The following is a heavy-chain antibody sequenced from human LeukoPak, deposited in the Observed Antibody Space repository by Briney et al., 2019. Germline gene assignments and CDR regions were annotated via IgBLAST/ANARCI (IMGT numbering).Heavy chain of an antibody. CDR2: IYHSGST. J-gene: IGHJ4*02. V-gene: IGHV4-4*02. CDR1: GVSISSGHW. Sequence: SGTLSLTCAVSGVSISSGHWWSWVRQPPGKGLEWIGEIYHSGSTNYHASLKSRVTISVDTSKNQFSLKLNSVTAADTAVYYCARERVDIAMGFDYWGQGSLVIVSS. D-gene: IGHD5-18*01. CDR3: ARERVDIAMGFDY.